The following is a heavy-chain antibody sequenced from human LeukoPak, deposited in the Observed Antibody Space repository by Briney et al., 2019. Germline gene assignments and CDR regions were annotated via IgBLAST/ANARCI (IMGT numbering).Heavy chain of an antibody. CDR1: GGSISSSNW. D-gene: IGHD3-22*01. Sequence: SETLSLTCAVSGGSISSSNWWSWVRQPPGKGLEWIGEIYHSGSTNYNPSLKSRVTISVDKSKNQFSLKLSSVTVADTAVYYCARHSRVRWLLRSDYYYMDVWGKGTTVTVSS. CDR3: ARHSRVRWLLRSDYYYMDV. V-gene: IGHV4-4*02. CDR2: IYHSGST. J-gene: IGHJ6*03.